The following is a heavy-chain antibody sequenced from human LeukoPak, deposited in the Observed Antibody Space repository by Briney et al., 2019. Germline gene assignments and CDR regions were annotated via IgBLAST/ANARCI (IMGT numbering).Heavy chain of an antibody. CDR1: GGSFSGYY. Sequence: SETLSLTCAVYGGSFSGYYWSWIRQPPGKGLGWIGEINHSGSTNYNPSLKSRVTISVDTSKNQFSLKLSSVTAADTAVYYCARASGYPKVVISPLDYWGQGTLVTVSS. V-gene: IGHV4-34*01. D-gene: IGHD3-22*01. CDR2: INHSGST. CDR3: ARASGYPKVVISPLDY. J-gene: IGHJ4*02.